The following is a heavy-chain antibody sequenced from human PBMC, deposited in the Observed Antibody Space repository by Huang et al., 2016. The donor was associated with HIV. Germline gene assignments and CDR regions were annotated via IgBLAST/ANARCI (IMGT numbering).Heavy chain of an antibody. CDR2: IYYSGDS. CDR3: ARGQSGPSQWLASLGNYYYYMDV. J-gene: IGHJ6*03. D-gene: IGHD6-19*01. V-gene: IGHV4-39*01. Sequence: QLQLQESGPGPVKPSATLSLTCSVSGGSISGSRYYWGWIRQPPGKGLEWIGSIYYSGDSHYSPSLKRRVTSSGDTSKNQFSLKLSSVTAADTAVYYCARGQSGPSQWLASLGNYYYYMDVWGKGTTVTVSS. CDR1: GGSISGSRYY.